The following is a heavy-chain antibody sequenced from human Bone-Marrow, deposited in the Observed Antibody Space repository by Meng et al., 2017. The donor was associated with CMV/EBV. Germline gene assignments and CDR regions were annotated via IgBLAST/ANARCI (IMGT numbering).Heavy chain of an antibody. J-gene: IGHJ4*02. V-gene: IGHV3-21*01. D-gene: IGHD7-27*01. CDR3: ARDDNWGPDY. CDR2: ISSSSSYI. CDR1: GFTFSSYS. Sequence: GESLKISCAASGFTFSSYSMNWVRQAPGKGLEWVSSISSSSSYIYYADSVKGRFTISRDNAKNSLYLQMNSLRAEDTAVYYCARDDNWGPDYWGQGALVTVSS.